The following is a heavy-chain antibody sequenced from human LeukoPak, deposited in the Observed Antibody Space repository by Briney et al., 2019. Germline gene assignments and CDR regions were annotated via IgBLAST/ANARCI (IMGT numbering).Heavy chain of an antibody. D-gene: IGHD2-2*01. CDR3: ARAGQGYCSSAGCFLSLDY. CDR2: IYTSGST. CDR1: GGSISSGSYY. Sequence: SETLSLTCTVSGGSISSGSYYWSWIRQPAGKGLEWIGRIYTSGSTNYNPSLKSRVTMSVDTSKNQFSLKLSSVTAADTAVYYCARAGQGYCSSAGCFLSLDYWGQGTLVTVSS. J-gene: IGHJ4*02. V-gene: IGHV4-61*02.